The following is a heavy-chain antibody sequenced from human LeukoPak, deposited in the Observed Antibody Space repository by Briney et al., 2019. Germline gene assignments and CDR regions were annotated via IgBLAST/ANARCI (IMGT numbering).Heavy chain of an antibody. CDR1: SGSISSGDYY. CDR3: ARDFAAQYRFHP. Sequence: SQTLSLTCTVYSGSISSGDYYWSWIRQPPGKGLEWIGYIYYSGSTYYNPSLKSRVTISVDTSKNQFSLKLSSVTAADTAVYYCARDFAAQYRFHPWGQGTLVTVSS. CDR2: IYYSGST. J-gene: IGHJ5*02. V-gene: IGHV4-30-4*08. D-gene: IGHD3-9*01.